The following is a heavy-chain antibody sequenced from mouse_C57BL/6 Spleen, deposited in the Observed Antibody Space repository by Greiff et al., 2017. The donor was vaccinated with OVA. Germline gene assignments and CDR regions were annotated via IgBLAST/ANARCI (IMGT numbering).Heavy chain of an antibody. D-gene: IGHD1-1*01. CDR1: GYTFTSYW. J-gene: IGHJ2*01. CDR3: ARITGYYYGSSSYFDY. V-gene: IGHV1-53*01. Sequence: QVHVKQPGTDLVKPGASVKLSCKASGYTFTSYWMHWVKQRPGQGLEWIGNINPSNGGTNYNEKFKSKATLTVDQSSSTAYMQLSSLTSEDSAVYYCARITGYYYGSSSYFDYWGQGTTLTVSS. CDR2: INPSNGGT.